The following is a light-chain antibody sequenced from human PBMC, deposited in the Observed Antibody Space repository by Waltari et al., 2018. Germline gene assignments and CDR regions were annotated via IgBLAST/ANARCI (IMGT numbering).Light chain of an antibody. CDR1: SSDVGGYNY. CDR2: DVS. J-gene: IGLJ2*01. Sequence: QSALTQPASVSGSPGQSITISCTGTSSDVGGYNYVSWYQQHPGKAPKLMIYDVSNRHSGVSNRFSGSKSGNTAFLTISGLQAGDEADYYCSSYTTSTTYVEFGGGTKLTVL. V-gene: IGLV2-14*03. CDR3: SSYTTSTTYVE.